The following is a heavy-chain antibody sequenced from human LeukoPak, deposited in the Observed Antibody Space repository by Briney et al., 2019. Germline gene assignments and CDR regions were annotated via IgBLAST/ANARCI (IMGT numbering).Heavy chain of an antibody. CDR2: IHYSGNT. CDR1: GGSISPYY. V-gene: IGHV4-59*13. Sequence: SETLSLTCTVSGGSISPYYWTWIRQPPGKGLEWIGYIHYSGNTNSISSLKSRVTISIDTSKNQFSLKLSSVTAADTAVYYCARDGSGTGSSYFDYWGQGTLVTVSS. CDR3: ARDGSGTGSSYFDY. D-gene: IGHD6-6*01. J-gene: IGHJ4*02.